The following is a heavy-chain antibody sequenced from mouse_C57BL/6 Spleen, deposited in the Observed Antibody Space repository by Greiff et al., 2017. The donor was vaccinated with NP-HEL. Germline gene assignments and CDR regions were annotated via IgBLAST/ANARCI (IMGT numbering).Heavy chain of an antibody. CDR1: GYSITSGYY. V-gene: IGHV3-6*01. D-gene: IGHD4-1*01. CDR3: AKEEILGFDV. J-gene: IGHJ1*03. CDR2: ISYDGSN. Sequence: ESGPGLVKPSQSLSLTCSVTGYSITSGYYWNWIRQFPGNNLEWMGYISYDGSNNYNPSLKNRSSITRDTSKNQFFLKLHSVTNEDTATYYCAKEEILGFDVWGTGTTVTVSS.